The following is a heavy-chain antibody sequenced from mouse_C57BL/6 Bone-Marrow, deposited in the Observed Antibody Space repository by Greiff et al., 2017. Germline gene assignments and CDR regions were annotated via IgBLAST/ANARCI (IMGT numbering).Heavy chain of an antibody. CDR1: GYSITSGYY. V-gene: IGHV3-6*01. D-gene: IGHD1-1*01. CDR3: ARDGITTVVADWYCDV. CDR2: ISYDGSN. Sequence: VQLQQSGPGLVKPSQSLSLTCSVTGYSITSGYYWNWIRQFPGNKLEWMGYISYDGSNNYNPSLKNRISITRDTSKNQFFLKLNSVTTEDTATYYCARDGITTVVADWYCDVWGTGTTVTVAS. J-gene: IGHJ1*03.